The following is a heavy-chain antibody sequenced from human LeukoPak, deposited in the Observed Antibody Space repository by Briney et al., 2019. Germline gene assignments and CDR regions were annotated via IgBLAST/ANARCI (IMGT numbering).Heavy chain of an antibody. D-gene: IGHD3-22*01. CDR2: IYYSGST. J-gene: IGHJ4*02. V-gene: IGHV4-31*03. Sequence: PSQTLSLTCTVSGGSISSGGYYWSWIRQHPGKGLEWIGYIYYSGSTYYNPSLKSRVTISVDTSKNQFSLKLSSVTAADTAVYYCARHTDTPTLHYDSSGYPNQFDYWGQGTLVTVSS. CDR1: GGSISSGGYY. CDR3: ARHTDTPTLHYDSSGYPNQFDY.